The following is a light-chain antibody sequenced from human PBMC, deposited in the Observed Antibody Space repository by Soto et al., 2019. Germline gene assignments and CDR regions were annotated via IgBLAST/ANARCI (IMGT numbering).Light chain of an antibody. Sequence: EIVLTQSPATLSLSPGERATFSCRASQSVSSDLVWYQQKPGQAPRLLIYDASNRATGIPARFSGSGSGTDFTLTISSLQPEDFGTYYCQQSFSTPRTFGQGTKVDNK. J-gene: IGKJ1*01. CDR3: QQSFSTPRT. CDR1: QSVSSD. V-gene: IGKV3-11*01. CDR2: DAS.